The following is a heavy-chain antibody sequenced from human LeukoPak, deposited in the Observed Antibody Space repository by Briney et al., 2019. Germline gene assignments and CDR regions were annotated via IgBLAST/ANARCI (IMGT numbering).Heavy chain of an antibody. Sequence: SETLSLTCTVSGGSISSYYWSWIRQPPGKGLEWIGYIYYSGSTNYNPSLKSRVTISVDTSKNQFSLKLSSVTAADTAVYYCARGPGARGGDAFDIWGQGTMVTVSS. J-gene: IGHJ3*02. CDR2: IYYSGST. V-gene: IGHV4-59*01. CDR1: GGSISSYY. CDR3: ARGPGARGGDAFDI. D-gene: IGHD6-25*01.